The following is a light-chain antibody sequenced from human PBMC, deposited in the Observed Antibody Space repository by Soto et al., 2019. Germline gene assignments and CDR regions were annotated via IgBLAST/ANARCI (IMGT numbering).Light chain of an antibody. CDR3: QQSYSTHT. CDR1: QGISSY. V-gene: IGKV1-39*01. J-gene: IGKJ2*01. CDR2: AAS. Sequence: DIHMTQSPSSLSASVGDRVTITCRASQGISSYLNWYQQKPGKAPKLLIYAASSLQSGVPSRFSGSGSGTDFTLTISSLQPEDFATYYCQQSYSTHTFGQGTKVDIK.